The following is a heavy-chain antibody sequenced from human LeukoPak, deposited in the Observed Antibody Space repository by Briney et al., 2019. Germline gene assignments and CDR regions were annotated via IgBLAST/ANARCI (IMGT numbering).Heavy chain of an antibody. Sequence: GGSLRLSXAASGFTFSRNGMHWVRQAPGKGLEWVAVIWYDGSDEYYADSVKGRFTVSRDNSKNTMYLQMNSLRAEDTAVYYCAKDRDYIMGIVDYWGQGTLVTVSS. D-gene: IGHD4/OR15-4a*01. CDR1: GFTFSRNG. V-gene: IGHV3-33*06. CDR2: IWYDGSDE. J-gene: IGHJ4*02. CDR3: AKDRDYIMGIVDY.